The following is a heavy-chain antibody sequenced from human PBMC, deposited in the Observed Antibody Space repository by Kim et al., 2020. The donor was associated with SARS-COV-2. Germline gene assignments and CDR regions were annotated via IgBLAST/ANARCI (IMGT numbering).Heavy chain of an antibody. Sequence: ASVKVSCKASGYTFTSYGISWVRQAPGQGLEWMGWISAYNGNTNYAQKLQGRVTMTTDTSTSTAYMELRSLRSDDTAVYYCARPGQRFGELLFHFDYWGQGTLVTVSS. D-gene: IGHD3-10*01. CDR2: ISAYNGNT. J-gene: IGHJ4*02. CDR3: ARPGQRFGELLFHFDY. CDR1: GYTFTSYG. V-gene: IGHV1-18*01.